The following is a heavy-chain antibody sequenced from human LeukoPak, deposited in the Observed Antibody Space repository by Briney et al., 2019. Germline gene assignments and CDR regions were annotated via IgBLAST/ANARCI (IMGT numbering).Heavy chain of an antibody. Sequence: SETLSLTCTVSGGSISSSTYYWGWIRQPPGKGLEWIGNIYYGGGTFYNPSLKSRVTISPDTSKNQFSLKLSSVTAADTAVYFCARQCSSTSCYSYWGQGTLVTVSS. V-gene: IGHV4-39*01. CDR1: GGSISSSTYY. CDR2: IYYGGGT. J-gene: IGHJ4*02. CDR3: ARQCSSTSCYSY. D-gene: IGHD2-2*01.